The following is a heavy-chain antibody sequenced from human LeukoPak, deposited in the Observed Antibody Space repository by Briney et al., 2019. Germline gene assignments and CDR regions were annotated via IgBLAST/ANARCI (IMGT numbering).Heavy chain of an antibody. CDR2: IYPGDSDT. CDR1: GYSFTSYW. CDR3: ARNIHCSSTSCPIDY. Sequence: GESLKISCKGSGYSFTSYWIGWVRQMPGKGLEWMGIIYPGDSDTRYSPSFQGQVTISADKSISTADLQWSSLKASDTAMYYCARNIHCSSTSCPIDYWGQGTLVTVSS. V-gene: IGHV5-51*01. D-gene: IGHD2-2*01. J-gene: IGHJ4*02.